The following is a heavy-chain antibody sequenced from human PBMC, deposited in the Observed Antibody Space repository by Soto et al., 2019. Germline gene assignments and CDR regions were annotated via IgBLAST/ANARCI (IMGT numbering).Heavy chain of an antibody. J-gene: IGHJ4*02. CDR2: IYYSGST. Sequence: NPSETLSLTCTVSGGSISSSSYYWDWIRQPPGKGLEWIGSIYYSGSTYYNPSLKSRVTISVDTSKNQFSLKLSSVTAADTAVYYCARFPGSAYYDFWSGYYVDYWGQGTLVTVSS. CDR3: ARFPGSAYYDFWSGYYVDY. D-gene: IGHD3-3*01. CDR1: GGSISSSSYY. V-gene: IGHV4-39*01.